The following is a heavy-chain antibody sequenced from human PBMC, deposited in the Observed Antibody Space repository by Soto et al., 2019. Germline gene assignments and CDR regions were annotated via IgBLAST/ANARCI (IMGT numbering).Heavy chain of an antibody. D-gene: IGHD3-10*01. CDR2: IYYSGSA. CDR1: GGSISSYS. J-gene: IGHJ5*02. CDR3: AILKARGVSCASWFDP. V-gene: IGHV4-59*01. Sequence: PSETLSLTCTVSGGSISSYSWSWIRQPPGKGLEWIGYIYYSGSANYSPSLKSRVTMSVDKSKNQFSLNLSSVTAADTAAYYCAILKARGVSCASWFDPWGQGTLVTVSS.